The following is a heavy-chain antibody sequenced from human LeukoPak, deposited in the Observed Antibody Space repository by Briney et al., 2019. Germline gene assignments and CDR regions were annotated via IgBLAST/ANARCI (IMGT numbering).Heavy chain of an antibody. D-gene: IGHD3-10*01. CDR2: IYYSGST. CDR3: ASASSDYGSGSYYFDY. V-gene: IGHV4-59*08. Sequence: SETLSLTCTVSGGSISSYYWSWIRQPPGKGLEWIGYIYYSGSTNYNPSLKSRVTISVDTSKNQFSLKLSSVTAADTAVYYCASASSDYGSGSYYFDYWGQGTLVTVSS. CDR1: GGSISSYY. J-gene: IGHJ4*02.